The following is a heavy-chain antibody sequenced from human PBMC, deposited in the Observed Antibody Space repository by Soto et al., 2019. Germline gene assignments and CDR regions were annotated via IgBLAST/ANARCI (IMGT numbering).Heavy chain of an antibody. CDR1: GYAFTTYS. D-gene: IGHD3-10*01. V-gene: IGHV1-18*01. CDR2: INTHNGNT. J-gene: IGHJ6*02. Sequence: ASVKVSCKASGYAFTTYSISWVRQAHGEGLEWLGWINTHNGNTNYAQNLQGRVFMTADTSTNTAYMELRSLRSDDTAIYYCTREGGAPYYYYAMDAWGQGTTVTVSS. CDR3: TREGGAPYYYYAMDA.